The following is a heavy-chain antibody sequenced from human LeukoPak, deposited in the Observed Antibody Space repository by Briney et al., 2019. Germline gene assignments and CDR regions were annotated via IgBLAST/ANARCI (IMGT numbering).Heavy chain of an antibody. J-gene: IGHJ4*02. D-gene: IGHD5-18*01. CDR3: ARDRGRGYVFPTDY. CDR1: GFTFSSYG. V-gene: IGHV3-30*03. CDR2: ISYDGSNK. Sequence: GGSLRLSCAASGFTFSSYGMHWVRQAPGKGLEWVAVISYDGSNKYYADSVKGRFTISRDNAKNSLYLQMNSLRAEDTALYYCARDRGRGYVFPTDYWGQGTLVTVSS.